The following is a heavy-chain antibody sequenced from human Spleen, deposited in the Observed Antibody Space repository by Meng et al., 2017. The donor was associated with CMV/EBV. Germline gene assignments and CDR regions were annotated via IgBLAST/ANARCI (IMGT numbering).Heavy chain of an antibody. V-gene: IGHV4-34*01. D-gene: IGHD3/OR15-3a*01. J-gene: IGHJ6*02. CDR3: AREAVFGLGYYGMDV. CDR1: GGSFSGYY. CDR2: INHSGST. Sequence: SETLSLTCAVYGGSFSGYYWSWIRQPPGKGLEWIGEINHSGSTNYNPSLKSRVTISVDTSKNQFSLTLKSVTVADTAVYFCAREAVFGLGYYGMDVWGQGTTVTVSS.